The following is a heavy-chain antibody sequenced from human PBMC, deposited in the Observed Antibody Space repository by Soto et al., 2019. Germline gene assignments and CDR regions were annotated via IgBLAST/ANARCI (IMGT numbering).Heavy chain of an antibody. V-gene: IGHV1-69*01. J-gene: IGHJ6*02. CDR3: ARETPSAAAAYFFYGLDV. D-gene: IGHD6-13*01. Sequence: QVQLVQAGAEVKKAGSSVKVSCKVSGGIFSSYFINWVRQAPGQGLEWVGGIIPVFGSTSFAEKFQGRVTITADESTSTAYMELSSLRSDDTAVYYCARETPSAAAAYFFYGLDVWGQGTTVTVPS. CDR2: IIPVFGST. CDR1: GGIFSSYF.